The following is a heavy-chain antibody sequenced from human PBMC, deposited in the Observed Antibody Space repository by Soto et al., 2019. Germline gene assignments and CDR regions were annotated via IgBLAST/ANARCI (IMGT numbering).Heavy chain of an antibody. CDR1: GGSFSSYA. CDR3: AREPIVDYGSGSYSDY. J-gene: IGHJ4*02. Sequence: GASVKVSFTASGGSFSSYAISWVRQAPGQGLEWMGGIIPIFGTANYAQKFQGRVTITADESTSTAYMELSSLRSEDTAVYYCAREPIVDYGSGSYSDYWGQGTLVPVSS. CDR2: IIPIFGTA. D-gene: IGHD3-10*01. V-gene: IGHV1-69*13.